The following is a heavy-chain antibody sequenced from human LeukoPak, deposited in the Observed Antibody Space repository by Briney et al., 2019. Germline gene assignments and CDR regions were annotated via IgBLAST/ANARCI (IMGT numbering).Heavy chain of an antibody. V-gene: IGHV4-34*01. J-gene: IGHJ4*02. CDR3: ARVPVTAN. Sequence: PSETLSLTCAVYGGSFSGYYWSWIRQPPGKGLEWIGEINHSGSTYYNPSLKSRVTISVDTSKNQFSLKLSSVTAADTAVYYCARVPVTANWGQGTLVTVSS. CDR1: GGSFSGYY. D-gene: IGHD2-21*02. CDR2: INHSGST.